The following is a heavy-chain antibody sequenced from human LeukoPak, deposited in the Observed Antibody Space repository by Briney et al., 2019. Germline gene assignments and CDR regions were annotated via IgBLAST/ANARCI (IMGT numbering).Heavy chain of an antibody. J-gene: IGHJ4*02. CDR2: ISGSVGGT. CDR1: GFTFSSYA. D-gene: IGHD1-26*01. V-gene: IGHV3-23*01. CDR3: AKWWELPPYYFDY. Sequence: GGFLRLSCAASGFTFSSYAMSWVRQAPGKGLEWVSAISGSVGGTYYADSVKGRCTISRDNSKNTLYLQMNSLRAEDTAVYYCAKWWELPPYYFDYWGQGTLVTVSS.